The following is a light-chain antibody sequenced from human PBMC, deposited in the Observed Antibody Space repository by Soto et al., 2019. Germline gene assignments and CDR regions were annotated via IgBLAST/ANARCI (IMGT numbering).Light chain of an antibody. Sequence: DIQMTQSPSSLSASVGDRVTITCRASQSVITYLNWYQQKPGKAPKLLLYAASNLPNGVPSRFSGSGSRTDFTLTIHTLQPDDFATYCCQQSRNTPHTFGQGTTVEIK. CDR1: QSVITY. J-gene: IGKJ2*01. V-gene: IGKV1-39*01. CDR2: AAS. CDR3: QQSRNTPHT.